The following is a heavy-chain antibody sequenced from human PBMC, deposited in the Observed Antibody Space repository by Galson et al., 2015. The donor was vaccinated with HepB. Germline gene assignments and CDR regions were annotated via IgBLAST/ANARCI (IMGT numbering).Heavy chain of an antibody. D-gene: IGHD3-10*01. CDR2: ISSTSYTK. CDR1: GFTLSSYS. V-gene: IGHV3-48*01. CDR3: VREKFGDSFNTYYFDY. Sequence: SLRLSCAVSGFTLSSYSMNWVRQAPGKGLEWISYISSTSYTKYYADSVRGRFTISRDDARNSVYLQMDDVRVEDTAVYYCVREKFGDSFNTYYFDYWGQGALVTVSS. J-gene: IGHJ4*02.